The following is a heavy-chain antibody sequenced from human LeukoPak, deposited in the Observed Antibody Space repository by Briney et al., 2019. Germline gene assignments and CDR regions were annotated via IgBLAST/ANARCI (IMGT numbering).Heavy chain of an antibody. CDR3: ATDIVGRGRGSGSYYIPPSFDY. Sequence: ASVKVSCKASGYTFNGHYMHWVRQAPGQGLEWMGWINPNSGGTNYAQKFQGRVTMTRDTSISTAYMELSSLRSEDTAVYYCATDIVGRGRGSGSYYIPPSFDYWGQGTLVTVSS. J-gene: IGHJ4*02. V-gene: IGHV1-2*02. D-gene: IGHD3-10*01. CDR2: INPNSGGT. CDR1: GYTFNGHY.